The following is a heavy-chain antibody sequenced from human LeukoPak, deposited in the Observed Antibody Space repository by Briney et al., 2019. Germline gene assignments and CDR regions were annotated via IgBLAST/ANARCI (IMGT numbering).Heavy chain of an antibody. V-gene: IGHV4-34*01. Sequence: PSETLPLTCAVYGGSFSDYYWTWIRQPPGKGLEWIGEINHSGNFNYAPSLKSRVTISVDTSKNQFSLKVTSVTAADTAIYFCARTRRSSGWYVDYWGQGNLVTIS. CDR1: GGSFSDYY. CDR3: ARTRRSSGWYVDY. D-gene: IGHD6-19*01. J-gene: IGHJ4*02. CDR2: INHSGNF.